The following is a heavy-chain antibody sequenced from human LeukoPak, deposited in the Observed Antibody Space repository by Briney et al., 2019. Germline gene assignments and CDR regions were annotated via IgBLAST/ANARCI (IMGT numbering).Heavy chain of an antibody. CDR1: GFTFSSSW. J-gene: IGHJ4*02. V-gene: IGHV3-7*01. D-gene: IGHD2-15*01. Sequence: GGSLRLSCAASGFTFSSSWMSWVRQAPGKGLGWVANIKQDESEKYYVDSVKGRFTISRDNAKNSLYLQMNILRAEDTAVYYCARDSTYATRFDYWGQGTLVTVSS. CDR3: ARDSTYATRFDY. CDR2: IKQDESEK.